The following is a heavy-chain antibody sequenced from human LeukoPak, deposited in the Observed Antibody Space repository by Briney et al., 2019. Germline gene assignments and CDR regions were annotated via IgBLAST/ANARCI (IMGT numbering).Heavy chain of an antibody. CDR2: VKHDGSEK. CDR1: GFTFTIYW. CDR3: ARNEV. V-gene: IGHV3-7*04. Sequence: GESLRLSCAASGFTFTIYWMSWVRQAPGKGLEWVANVKHDGSEKYYVDSVRGRFTISRDNAKNSLYLQMNSLRAEDTAVYYCARNEVWGQGTLVTVSS. J-gene: IGHJ4*02.